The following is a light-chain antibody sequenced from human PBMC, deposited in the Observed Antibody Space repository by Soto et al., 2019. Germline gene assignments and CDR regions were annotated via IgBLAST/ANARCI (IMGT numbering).Light chain of an antibody. CDR3: QQYNSFVT. CDR1: PSISRW. J-gene: IGKJ4*01. CDR2: DAS. V-gene: IGKV1-5*01. Sequence: DIQMTQSPATLSACGGDRITITCRASPSISRWLAWYQKKPGEAPKLLIYDASRLESGVPSRFSGSGSGTDFTLTISSLQPDDFATYYCQQYNSFVTFGGRTKVEIK.